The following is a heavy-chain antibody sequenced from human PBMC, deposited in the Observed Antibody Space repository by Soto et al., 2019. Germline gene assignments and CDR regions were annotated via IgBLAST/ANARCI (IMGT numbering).Heavy chain of an antibody. Sequence: GGSLRLSCATSGFTFSSYWMSWVRQAPGEGLEWVANIKQDETEKYYVDAVKGRFTISRDNAENSLYLQMNSLRAEDTAVYYCARGERDYSSSWRHWGQGTLVTVSS. CDR2: IKQDETEK. CDR1: GFTFSSYW. CDR3: ARGERDYSSSWRH. J-gene: IGHJ4*02. V-gene: IGHV3-7*03. D-gene: IGHD6-13*01.